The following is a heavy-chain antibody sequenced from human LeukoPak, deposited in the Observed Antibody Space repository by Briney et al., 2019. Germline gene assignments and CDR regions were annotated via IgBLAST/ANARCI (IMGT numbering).Heavy chain of an antibody. CDR1: GFTFSSYG. CDR2: IWYDGSNK. V-gene: IGHV3-33*06. J-gene: IGHJ4*02. D-gene: IGHD1-7*01. Sequence: PGGSLRLSCAASGFTFSSYGMHWVRQAPGKGLEWVAVIWYDGSNKYYADSVKGRFTISRDSSKNTLYLQMNSLRAEDTAVYYCAKGITGTSNPIRRGEYWGQGTLVTVSS. CDR3: AKGITGTSNPIRRGEY.